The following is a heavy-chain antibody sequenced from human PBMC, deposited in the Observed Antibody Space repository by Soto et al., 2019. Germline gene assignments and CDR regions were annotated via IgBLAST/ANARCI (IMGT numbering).Heavy chain of an antibody. CDR3: ATANTPYAFDM. J-gene: IGHJ3*02. CDR2: ITPAGDVQ. CDR1: GLTFSISW. Sequence: VQLVESGGGLVQPGESLRLSCTASGLTFSISWMTWVRQAPGEGLEWVSNITPAGDVQHYADSVKERFTISRDNAKNSLFLQMSGLRVEDTAVYYCATANTPYAFDMWGQGTMVTGSS. V-gene: IGHV3-7*01.